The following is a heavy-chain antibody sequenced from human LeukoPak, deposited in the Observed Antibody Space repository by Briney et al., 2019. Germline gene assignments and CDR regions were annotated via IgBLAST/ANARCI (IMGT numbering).Heavy chain of an antibody. CDR2: INDDGSYT. V-gene: IGHV3-74*01. D-gene: IGHD6-6*01. J-gene: IGHJ4*02. Sequence: GGSLRLSYAASGFTFSSYWMHWVRQAPGKGLGWVSRINDDGSYTAYADSVKGRFTISRDNAKNTLYLQMDSLRVEDTAQYYCAREIQAPGKTLEYGGQGTLATVSS. CDR3: AREIQAPGKTLEY. CDR1: GFTFSSYW.